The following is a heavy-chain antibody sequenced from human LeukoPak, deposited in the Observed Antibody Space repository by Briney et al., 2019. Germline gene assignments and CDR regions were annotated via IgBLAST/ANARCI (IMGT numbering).Heavy chain of an antibody. D-gene: IGHD6-13*01. CDR3: ARISSSNWYNERGAFDV. Sequence: PSKTLSLTCTVSGGSISSSSYYWAWIRQPPGKGLEWIGSIHYSGSTYYNPSLQSRVTISVDTSKNQFSLKLRSVTAADTAVYYCARISSSNWYNERGAFDVWGQGTMVTVSS. J-gene: IGHJ3*01. CDR2: IHYSGST. CDR1: GGSISSSSYY. V-gene: IGHV4-39*07.